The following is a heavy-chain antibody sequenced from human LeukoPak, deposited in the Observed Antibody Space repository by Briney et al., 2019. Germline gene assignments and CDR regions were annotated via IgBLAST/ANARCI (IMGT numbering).Heavy chain of an antibody. V-gene: IGHV3-48*01. Sequence: GGSLRLSCAASGFTFSSYSMNWVRQAPGKGLEWVSYISSSSSTIYYADSVKGRFTISRDNAKNSLYLQMNSLRAEDTAVYYCAPQGDYYDSSGYHPRPLGFQHWGQGTLVTVSS. J-gene: IGHJ1*01. CDR1: GFTFSSYS. D-gene: IGHD3-22*01. CDR2: ISSSSSTI. CDR3: APQGDYYDSSGYHPRPLGFQH.